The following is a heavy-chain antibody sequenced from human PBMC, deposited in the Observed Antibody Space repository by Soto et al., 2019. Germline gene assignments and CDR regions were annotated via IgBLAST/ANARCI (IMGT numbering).Heavy chain of an antibody. CDR3: ASGRYCTNGVCSPFDY. CDR1: GGSFSGYY. CDR2: INHSGST. Sequence: QVQLQQWGAGLLKPSETLSLTCAVYGGSFSGYYWSWIRQPPGKGLEWIGEINHSGSTNYNPSLKRRVTISVDTSKNQFSLKLSSVTAADTAVYYCASGRYCTNGVCSPFDYWGQGTLVTVSS. D-gene: IGHD2-8*01. J-gene: IGHJ4*02. V-gene: IGHV4-34*01.